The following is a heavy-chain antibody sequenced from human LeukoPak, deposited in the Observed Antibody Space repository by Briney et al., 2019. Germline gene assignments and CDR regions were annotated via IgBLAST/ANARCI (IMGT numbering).Heavy chain of an antibody. D-gene: IGHD2-2*01. CDR2: ISWNSGSI. CDR3: ASAPDIVVVPAATPHFDY. V-gene: IGHV3-9*01. J-gene: IGHJ4*02. CDR1: GFTFDDYA. Sequence: GGSLRLSCAASGFTFDDYAMHWVRQAPGKGLEWVSGISWNSGSIGYADSVKGRFTISRDNAKNSLYLQMNSLRAEDTAVYYCASAPDIVVVPAATPHFDYWGQGTLVTVSS.